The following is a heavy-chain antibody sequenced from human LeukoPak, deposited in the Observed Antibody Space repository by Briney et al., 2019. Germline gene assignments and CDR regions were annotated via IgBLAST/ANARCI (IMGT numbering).Heavy chain of an antibody. CDR3: ARAPRQAYDFCSGYYEMSYYYYMDV. V-gene: IGHV5-51*01. D-gene: IGHD3-3*01. CDR1: GYSFTSYW. Sequence: GEALKISYKGAGYSFTSYWSGWGRQMRGKGLEGMGIIYPGDSDTRYSPSFQGQGTISDAKSIRTAYLQWSSLKASDTAMYYCARAPRQAYDFCSGYYEMSYYYYMDVWGKGTTVTVSS. CDR2: IYPGDSDT. J-gene: IGHJ6*03.